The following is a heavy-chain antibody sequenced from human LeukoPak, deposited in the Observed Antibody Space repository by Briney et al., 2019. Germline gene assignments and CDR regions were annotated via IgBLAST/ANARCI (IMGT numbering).Heavy chain of an antibody. D-gene: IGHD1-26*01. J-gene: IGHJ4*02. V-gene: IGHV3-30*18. CDR2: ISYDGGNK. Sequence: GGSLRLSCAASGFIFSTYGMHWVPQAPGKGLEWVAVISYDGGNKFYADSVRGRFTISRDNSKNTLYLQVNSLRAEDTAVYYCAKDLGGSLLPDYWGQGTLVTVSS. CDR1: GFIFSTYG. CDR3: AKDLGGSLLPDY.